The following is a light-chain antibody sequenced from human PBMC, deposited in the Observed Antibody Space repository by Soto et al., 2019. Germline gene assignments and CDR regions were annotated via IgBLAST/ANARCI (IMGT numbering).Light chain of an antibody. CDR1: QSVSSY. CDR3: QQRSNWPLT. J-gene: IGKJ4*01. V-gene: IGKV3-11*01. CDR2: DAS. Sequence: EIVLTQSPATLSLSPGERATFSCRASQSVSSYLAWYQQKPGQAPRLLIYDASNRATGIPARFSGSGSGTDFTLTISSLEPEDVAVYYCQQRSNWPLTFGGGTKVEIK.